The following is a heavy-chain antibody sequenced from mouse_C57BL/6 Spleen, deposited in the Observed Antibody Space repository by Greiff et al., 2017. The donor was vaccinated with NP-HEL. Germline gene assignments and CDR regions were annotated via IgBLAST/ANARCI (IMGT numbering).Heavy chain of an antibody. D-gene: IGHD2-5*01. CDR1: GYTFTSYW. CDR2: IDPSDSYT. J-gene: IGHJ3*01. CDR3: ARLYSNLAWFAY. V-gene: IGHV1-69*01. Sequence: QVQLQQPGAELVMPGASVKLSCKASGYTFTSYWMHWVKQRPGQGLEWIGEIDPSDSYTNYNQKFKGKSTLTVDKSSSTAYMQLNSLTSEVSAVYYCARLYSNLAWFAYWGQGTLVTVAA.